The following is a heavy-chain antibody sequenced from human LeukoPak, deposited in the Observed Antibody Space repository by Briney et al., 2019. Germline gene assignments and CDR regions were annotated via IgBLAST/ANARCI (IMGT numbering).Heavy chain of an antibody. CDR3: ATGADYVFWSGYYWYFDS. CDR2: ISSSSSYI. J-gene: IGHJ4*02. Sequence: PGGSLRLSCAASGFTFKTYTMHWVRQAPGMGLEWVSSISSSSSYIFYADSVKGRFTISRDNSKNTLWLQMNSLRAEDTAVYYCATGADYVFWSGYYWYFDSWGKGPLATVSS. CDR1: GFTFKTYT. D-gene: IGHD3-3*01. V-gene: IGHV3-21*01.